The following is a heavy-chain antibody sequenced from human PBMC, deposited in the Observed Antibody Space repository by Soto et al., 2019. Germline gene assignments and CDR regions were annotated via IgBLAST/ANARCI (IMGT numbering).Heavy chain of an antibody. CDR2: ISAYNGNT. CDR3: AGGGVGQGDYYGMDV. D-gene: IGHD3-16*01. CDR1: GYTFTSYG. J-gene: IGHJ6*02. V-gene: IGHV1-18*01. Sequence: QVQLVQSGAEVKKPGASVKVSCKASGYTFTSYGISWVRQAPGQGLEWMGWISAYNGNTNYAQKLQGRVTMTTDASTSTAYMELRSVRSDNTAAYYCAGGGVGQGDYYGMDVWGQGTTVTVSS.